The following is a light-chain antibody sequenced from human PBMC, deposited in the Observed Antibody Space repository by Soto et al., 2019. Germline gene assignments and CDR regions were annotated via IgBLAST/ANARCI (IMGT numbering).Light chain of an antibody. Sequence: DIQLTQSPSSLSASVGDRVTITCRASQIISSYLNWYQHKPGVAPKLLIYATSSLQSGVSSRFSGSGSGTEFTLTISRLRPEDFATYSCQQSYTLPLAFGGGTTVETK. V-gene: IGKV1-39*01. CDR3: QQSYTLPLA. CDR2: ATS. J-gene: IGKJ4*02. CDR1: QIISSY.